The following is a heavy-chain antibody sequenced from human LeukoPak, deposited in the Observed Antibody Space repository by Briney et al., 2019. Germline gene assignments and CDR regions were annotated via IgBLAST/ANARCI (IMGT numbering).Heavy chain of an antibody. J-gene: IGHJ4*02. CDR2: IYTSGST. D-gene: IGHD3-10*01. CDR3: AREAGRATAYYFDS. Sequence: PSETLSLTCTVSGGSISSYYWSWIRQPAGKGLEWIGRIYTSGSTNYNPSLKSRVTMSVDTSKNQFSLKLSSVTAADTAVYYCAREAGRATAYYFDSWGQGTLVTVSS. CDR1: GGSISSYY. V-gene: IGHV4-4*07.